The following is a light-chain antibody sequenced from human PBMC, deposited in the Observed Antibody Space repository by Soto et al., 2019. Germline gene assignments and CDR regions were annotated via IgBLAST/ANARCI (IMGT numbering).Light chain of an antibody. CDR2: EAS. Sequence: EIVLTQSPATLSLSPGERATLSCRASQTVSSSLAWYQQKPGQAPRLLIYEASNRATGIPARFSGSGSGADFTLTISSLEPEDCALYYCQQHINGPLTVGGGTKVEIK. J-gene: IGKJ4*01. V-gene: IGKV3-11*01. CDR1: QTVSSS. CDR3: QQHINGPLT.